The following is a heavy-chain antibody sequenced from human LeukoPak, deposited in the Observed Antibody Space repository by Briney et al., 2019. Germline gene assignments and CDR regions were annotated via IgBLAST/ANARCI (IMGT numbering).Heavy chain of an antibody. Sequence: RQPPGNGLEWIGTIFYSGSTYYNPSLKSRVTMSVDTSKNQFSLKLSSVTAADTAVYYCARRGYNSGQGLRNNWFDPWGQGSLVTVSS. V-gene: IGHV4-39*01. D-gene: IGHD6-19*01. J-gene: IGHJ5*02. CDR2: IFYSGST. CDR3: ARRGYNSGQGLRNNWFDP.